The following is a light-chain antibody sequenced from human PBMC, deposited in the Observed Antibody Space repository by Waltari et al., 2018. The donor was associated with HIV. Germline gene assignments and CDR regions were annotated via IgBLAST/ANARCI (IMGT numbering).Light chain of an antibody. J-gene: IGLJ3*02. V-gene: IGLV1-51*02. CDR3: ATWDNRLSAWV. CDR1: NSNIGDNY. CDR2: EKN. Sequence: QSVLTQPPSMSAAPGQKVTISCSGSNSNIGDNYVSWYQQVPGTAPELLNYEKNKQPSGISDRFAGSRSGTSATLGITGLQTGDEADYYCATWDNRLSAWVFGGGTKLTVL.